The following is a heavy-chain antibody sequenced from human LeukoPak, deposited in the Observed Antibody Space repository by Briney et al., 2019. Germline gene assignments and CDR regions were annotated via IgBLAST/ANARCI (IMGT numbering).Heavy chain of an antibody. CDR2: IRSKANSYAT. V-gene: IGHV3-73*01. CDR3: TRRDGLQYSGSS. CDR1: GFTFSGSH. J-gene: IGHJ4*02. Sequence: PGGSLRLSCAASGFTFSGSHMHWVRQASGKGLEWVGRIRSKANSYATAYAASVKGRFTISRDDSKNTAYLQMNSLKTEDTAVYYCTRRDGLQYSGSSWGQGTLVTVSS. D-gene: IGHD5-12*01.